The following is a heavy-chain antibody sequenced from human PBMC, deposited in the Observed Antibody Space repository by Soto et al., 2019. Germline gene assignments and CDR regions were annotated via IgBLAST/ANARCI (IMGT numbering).Heavy chain of an antibody. CDR1: GGSISSSSDY. D-gene: IGHD3-22*01. J-gene: IGHJ6*02. CDR2: VYYGGST. V-gene: IGHV4-39*01. CDR3: AGGDYYHSSGYYFYYYTMDV. Sequence: SETLSLTCTVSGGSISSSSDYWGWIRQPPGKGLEWIGNVYYGGSTYYNPSPKSRVTISVETSKSQFSLKLSSVTAADTAVYYCAGGDYYHSSGYYFYYYTMDVWGQGTTVTVSS.